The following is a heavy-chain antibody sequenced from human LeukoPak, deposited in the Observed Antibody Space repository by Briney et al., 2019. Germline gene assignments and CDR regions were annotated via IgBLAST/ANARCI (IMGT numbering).Heavy chain of an antibody. CDR2: IYSGGST. CDR1: GFTVSSNY. D-gene: IGHD6-13*01. V-gene: IGHV3-53*01. J-gene: IGHJ4*02. CDR3: ARARAGAGTFFFDY. Sequence: GGSLRLSCAASGFTVSSNYMSWVRQAPGRGLEWVSVIYSGGSTYYADSVKGRFTISRDNSKNTLYLQMNSLRAEDTAVYYCARARAGAGTFFFDYWGQGTLVTVSS.